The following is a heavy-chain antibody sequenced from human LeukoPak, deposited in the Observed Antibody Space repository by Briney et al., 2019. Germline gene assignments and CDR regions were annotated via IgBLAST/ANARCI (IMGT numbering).Heavy chain of an antibody. CDR1: GGTFSSYT. CDR3: ARARAYYDSSGYYRY. V-gene: IGHV1-69*02. D-gene: IGHD3-22*01. Sequence: ASVKVSCKASGGTFSSYTISWVRQAPGQGLEWMGRIIPILGIANYAQKFQGRVTITADKSTSTAYVELSSLRSEDTAVYYCARARAYYDSSGYYRYWGQGTLVTVSS. J-gene: IGHJ4*02. CDR2: IIPILGIA.